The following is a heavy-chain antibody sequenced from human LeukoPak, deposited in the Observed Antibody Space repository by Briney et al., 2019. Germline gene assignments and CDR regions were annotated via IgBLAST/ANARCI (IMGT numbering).Heavy chain of an antibody. Sequence: PSETLSLTCTVSGGSISSSSYYWGWIRQPPGKGLEWIGSIYYSGSTYYNPSLKSRVTISVDTSKNQFSLKLSSVTAADTAVYYCARSKLSYGDYLDYWGQGTLVTVSS. D-gene: IGHD4-17*01. CDR2: IYYSGST. CDR1: GGSISSSSYY. J-gene: IGHJ4*02. CDR3: ARSKLSYGDYLDY. V-gene: IGHV4-39*01.